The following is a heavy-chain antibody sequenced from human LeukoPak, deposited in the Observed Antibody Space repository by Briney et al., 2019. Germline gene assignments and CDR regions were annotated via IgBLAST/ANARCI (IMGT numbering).Heavy chain of an antibody. J-gene: IGHJ4*02. V-gene: IGHV3-64D*09. CDR3: MKDSAPYSSGWGFDY. D-gene: IGHD6-19*01. CDR2: ISSSGGST. Sequence: ETLSLTCTVSGGSISSSSYYWGWIRQPPGKGLEYVSAISSSGGSTYDADSVKGRFTISRDNSNNTLYLQMSSLRAEDTAVYYCMKDSAPYSSGWGFDYWGQGTLVTVSS. CDR1: GGSISSSS.